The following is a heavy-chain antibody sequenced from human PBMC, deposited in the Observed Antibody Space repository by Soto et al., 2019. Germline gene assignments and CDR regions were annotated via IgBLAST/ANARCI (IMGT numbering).Heavy chain of an antibody. CDR2: IWYDGSNK. Sequence: QVQLVESGGGVVQPGRSLRLSCAASGFTFSSYGMHWVRQAPGKGLEWVAVIWYDGSNKYYADSMKGRFTISRDNSKNTLYLQMNSLRAEDTAVYYCARGRLRFLEGTDKYYFDYWGQGTLVTVSS. V-gene: IGHV3-33*01. D-gene: IGHD3-3*01. J-gene: IGHJ4*02. CDR1: GFTFSSYG. CDR3: ARGRLRFLEGTDKYYFDY.